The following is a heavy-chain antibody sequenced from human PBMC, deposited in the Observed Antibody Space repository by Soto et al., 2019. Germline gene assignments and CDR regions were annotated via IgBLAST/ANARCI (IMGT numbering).Heavy chain of an antibody. V-gene: IGHV5-10-1*01. D-gene: IGHD5-18*01. CDR2: IDPSDSYT. J-gene: IGHJ6*02. CDR3: ASXRAGYSYGHYYYYGMDV. CDR1: GYSFTIYW. Sequence: HGESLKISCKGSGYSFTIYWISWVRQMPGKGLEWMGRIDPSDSYTNYSPSFQGHVTTSADKSISTAYLQWSSLKASDTAMYYCASXRAGYSYGHYYYYGMDVWGQGTTVTVSS.